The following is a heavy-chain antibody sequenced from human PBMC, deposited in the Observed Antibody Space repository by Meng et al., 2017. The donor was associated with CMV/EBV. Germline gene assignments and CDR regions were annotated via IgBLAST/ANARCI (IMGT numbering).Heavy chain of an antibody. D-gene: IGHD3-3*01. J-gene: IGHJ4*02. Sequence: QGQLQVPGPGLVKPSQTLSLTCTVSGGSISSGDYYWSWIRQPPGKGLEWIGYIYYSGSTYYNPSLKSRVTISVDTSKNQFSLKLSSVTAADTAVYYCARDNRRGGVDYWGQGTLVTVSS. CDR1: GGSISSGDYY. CDR2: IYYSGST. CDR3: ARDNRRGGVDY. V-gene: IGHV4-30-4*08.